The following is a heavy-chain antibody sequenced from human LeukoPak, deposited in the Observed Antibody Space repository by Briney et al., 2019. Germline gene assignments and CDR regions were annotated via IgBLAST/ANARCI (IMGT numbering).Heavy chain of an antibody. J-gene: IGHJ4*02. D-gene: IGHD4-17*01. Sequence: GASVKVSCKASGYTFTGYYMHWVRQAPGQGLEWMGRINPNSGGTNYAQKFQGRVTITADESTSTAYMELSSLRSEDTAVYYCARSGYDYGDYRDYWGQGTLVTVSS. V-gene: IGHV1-2*06. CDR1: GYTFTGYY. CDR3: ARSGYDYGDYRDY. CDR2: INPNSGGT.